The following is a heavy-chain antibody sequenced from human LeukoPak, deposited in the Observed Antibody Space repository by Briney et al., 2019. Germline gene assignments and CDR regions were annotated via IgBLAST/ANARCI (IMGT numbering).Heavy chain of an antibody. Sequence: SETLSLTCAVYGGSISSYYWSWIRQPPGKGLEWIGYIYYSGSTNYNPSLKSRVTISVDTSKNQFSLKLSSVTAADTAVYYCARDLTRGLNWFDPWGQGTLVTVSS. CDR2: IYYSGST. D-gene: IGHD2-2*01. CDR3: ARDLTRGLNWFDP. V-gene: IGHV4-59*01. J-gene: IGHJ5*02. CDR1: GGSISSYY.